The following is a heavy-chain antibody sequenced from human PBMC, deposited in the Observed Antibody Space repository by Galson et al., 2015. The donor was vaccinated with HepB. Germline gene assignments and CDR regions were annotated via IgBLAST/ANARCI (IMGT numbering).Heavy chain of an antibody. CDR3: TTLWFGELNDAFDI. J-gene: IGHJ3*02. CDR1: GFTFSYAW. CDR2: ISSKTDGGTT. Sequence: SLRLCCAASGFTFSYAWMSCVRQAPGTGLEWVGRISSKTDGGTTDYAAPVKGRFTISRDDSKNTLYLQMNSLKTEDTAVYYCTTLWFGELNDAFDIWGQGTMVTLSS. D-gene: IGHD3-10*01. V-gene: IGHV3-15*01.